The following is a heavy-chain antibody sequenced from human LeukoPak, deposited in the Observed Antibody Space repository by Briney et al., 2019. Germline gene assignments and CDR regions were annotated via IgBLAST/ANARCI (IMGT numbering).Heavy chain of an antibody. Sequence: PSETLSLTCTVSGGSISSYYWSWIRQPPGKGLEWIGYIYYSGSTNYNPSLKSRVTISVDTSKNQFSLKLSSVTAADTAVYYCARGSRYSGSYIDYWGQGALVTVSS. V-gene: IGHV4-59*12. CDR2: IYYSGST. CDR1: GGSISSYY. CDR3: ARGSRYSGSYIDY. D-gene: IGHD1-26*01. J-gene: IGHJ4*02.